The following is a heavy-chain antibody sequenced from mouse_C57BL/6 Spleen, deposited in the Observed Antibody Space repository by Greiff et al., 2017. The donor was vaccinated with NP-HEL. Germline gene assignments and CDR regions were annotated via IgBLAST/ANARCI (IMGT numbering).Heavy chain of an antibody. J-gene: IGHJ4*01. V-gene: IGHV1-47*01. CDR3: ARRGLWSYAMDY. CDR1: GYTFTTYP. Sequence: VKLVESGAELVKPGASVKMSCKASGYTFTTYPIEWMKQNHGKSLEWIGNFHPYNDDTKYNEKFKGKATLTVEKSSSTVYLELSRLTSDDSAVYYCARRGLWSYAMDYWGQGTSVTVSS. D-gene: IGHD1-1*02. CDR2: FHPYNDDT.